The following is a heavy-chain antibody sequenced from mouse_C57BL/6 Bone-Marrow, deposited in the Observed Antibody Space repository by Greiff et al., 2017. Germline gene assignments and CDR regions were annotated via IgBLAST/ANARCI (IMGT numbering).Heavy chain of an antibody. CDR3: AVIPGAY. J-gene: IGHJ3*01. Sequence: EVKLQESGAEFVRPGASVKLSCTASGFNIKDDYMHWVKQRPEQGLEWIGWIDPENGDTEYASKFQGQATITADTSSITAYLQLSSLTSEDTAVYYCAVIPGAYWGQGTLVTVSA. CDR2: IDPENGDT. CDR1: GFNIKDDY. D-gene: IGHD1-1*01. V-gene: IGHV14-4*01.